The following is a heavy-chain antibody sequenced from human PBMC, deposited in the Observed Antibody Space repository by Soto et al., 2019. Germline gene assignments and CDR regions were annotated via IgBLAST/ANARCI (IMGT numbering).Heavy chain of an antibody. D-gene: IGHD3-16*01. J-gene: IGHJ4*02. CDR3: AKESMITLTLRLVLYTDFDY. V-gene: IGHV3-23*01. Sequence: GGSLRLSSAPSGFTFSSYAMSSVRQAPGKGLEWVSAISGSGGSTYYADPVKGGLTISRDNSKNTLYLQMNSLRAEDTAVYYCAKESMITLTLRLVLYTDFDYWGQGTLVTVFS. CDR2: ISGSGGST. CDR1: GFTFSSYA.